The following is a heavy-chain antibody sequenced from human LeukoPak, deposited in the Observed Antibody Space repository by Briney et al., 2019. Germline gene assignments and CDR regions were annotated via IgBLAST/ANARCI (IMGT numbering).Heavy chain of an antibody. Sequence: ASVKVSCKASGYTFTGYYMHWVRQAPGQGLEWMGWINPNSGGTNYAQKFQGRVTMTRDTSISTAYMELSRLRSDDTAVYYCARDLRFCSGGSCDFDPWGQGTLVTVSS. CDR1: GYTFTGYY. CDR3: ARDLRFCSGGSCDFDP. D-gene: IGHD2-15*01. V-gene: IGHV1-2*02. J-gene: IGHJ5*02. CDR2: INPNSGGT.